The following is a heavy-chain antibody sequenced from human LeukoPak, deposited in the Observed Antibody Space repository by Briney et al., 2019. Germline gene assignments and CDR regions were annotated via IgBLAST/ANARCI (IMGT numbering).Heavy chain of an antibody. V-gene: IGHV3-53*01. CDR3: AREKRRYGDYAGGIDY. D-gene: IGHD4-17*01. CDR2: IYSGGST. CDR1: GFTVSSNY. J-gene: IGHJ4*02. Sequence: PGGSLRLSCAASGFTVSSNYMSWVRQAPGKGLEWVSVIYSGGSTYYADSVKGRFTISRDNSKNTLYLQMNSLRAEDTAVYYCAREKRRYGDYAGGIDYWGQGTLVTVSS.